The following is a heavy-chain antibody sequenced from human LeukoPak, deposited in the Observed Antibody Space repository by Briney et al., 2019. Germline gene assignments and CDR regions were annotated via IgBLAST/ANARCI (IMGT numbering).Heavy chain of an antibody. CDR3: ARLASGSYGPLTPFDY. V-gene: IGHV4-59*08. CDR2: IYYSGST. Sequence: PSETLSLTCTVSGGSISSYYWSWLRQPPGKGLVGLGDIYYSGSTNYNPSLKSRVTISVDTSKNQFSLRLSSVTAADTAVYYSARLASGSYGPLTPFDYWGQGTLVTVSS. CDR1: GGSISSYY. D-gene: IGHD1-26*01. J-gene: IGHJ4*02.